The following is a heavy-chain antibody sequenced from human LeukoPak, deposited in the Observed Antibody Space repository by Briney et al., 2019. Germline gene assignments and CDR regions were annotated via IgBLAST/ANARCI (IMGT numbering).Heavy chain of an antibody. Sequence: RSGGSLRLSCAASGFTFSSYAMSWVRQAPGKGLAWVSSISDGGGNTYYADSVKGRFSISRDNSKSILYLQMNSLRAEDTAVYYCARVPLRYCGVGSCYSDYWGQGTQVTVSS. V-gene: IGHV3-23*01. CDR3: ARVPLRYCGVGSCYSDY. J-gene: IGHJ4*02. D-gene: IGHD2-21*01. CDR2: ISDGGGNT. CDR1: GFTFSSYA.